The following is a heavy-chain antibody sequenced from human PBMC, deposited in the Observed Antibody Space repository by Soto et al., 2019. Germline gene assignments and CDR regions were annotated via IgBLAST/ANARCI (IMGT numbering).Heavy chain of an antibody. Sequence: PSETLSLTCTVSGGSISSSSYYWGWIRQPPGKGLEWIGSIYYSGSTYYNPSLKSRVTISVDTSKNQFSLKLSSVTAADTAVYYCARGNYDILTDHVAFDIWGQGTMVTVSS. CDR1: GGSISSSSYY. J-gene: IGHJ3*02. D-gene: IGHD3-9*01. CDR2: IYYSGST. CDR3: ARGNYDILTDHVAFDI. V-gene: IGHV4-39*01.